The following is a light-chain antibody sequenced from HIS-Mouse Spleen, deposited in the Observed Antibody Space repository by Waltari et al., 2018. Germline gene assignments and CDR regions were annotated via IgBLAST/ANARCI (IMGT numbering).Light chain of an antibody. CDR1: ALQKKY. CDR2: EDS. CDR3: YSTDSSGNHRV. J-gene: IGLJ2*01. V-gene: IGLV3-10*01. Sequence: SYELTQPPSVSVSPGQTARITCSGDALQKKYAYWYQQKSGQAPGLAIYEDSKRPSGIPERFSGSSSGTMATLTISGAQVEDEADYYCYSTDSSGNHRVFGGGTKLTVL.